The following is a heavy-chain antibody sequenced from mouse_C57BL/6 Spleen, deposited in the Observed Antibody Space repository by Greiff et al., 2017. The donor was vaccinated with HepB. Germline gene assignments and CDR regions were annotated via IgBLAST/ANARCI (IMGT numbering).Heavy chain of an antibody. Sequence: DVMLVESGGGLVKPGGSLKLSCAASGFTFSSYAMSWVRQTPEKRLEWVATISDGGSYTYYPENVKGRFTISRDNAKNNLYLQMSHLKSEDTAMYYCARGGYYDYDEDWYFDVWGTGTTVTVSS. CDR1: GFTFSSYA. CDR3: ARGGYYDYDEDWYFDV. J-gene: IGHJ1*03. V-gene: IGHV5-4*03. CDR2: ISDGGSYT. D-gene: IGHD2-4*01.